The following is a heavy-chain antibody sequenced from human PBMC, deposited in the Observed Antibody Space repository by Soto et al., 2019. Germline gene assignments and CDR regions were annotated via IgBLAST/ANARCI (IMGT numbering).Heavy chain of an antibody. D-gene: IGHD1-26*01. CDR3: ARHTMGSSRLIDY. CDR2: IYYSGST. J-gene: IGHJ4*03. Sequence: ETLSLTCTVSGGSVSNNNYYWGWIRQPPGKGLEWIGGIYYSGSTYYNPSLKSRVTISVDTSKNQFSLKVRSVTAADTAVYYCARHTMGSSRLIDYWGQGTMVTVSS. CDR1: GGSVSNNNYY. V-gene: IGHV4-39*01.